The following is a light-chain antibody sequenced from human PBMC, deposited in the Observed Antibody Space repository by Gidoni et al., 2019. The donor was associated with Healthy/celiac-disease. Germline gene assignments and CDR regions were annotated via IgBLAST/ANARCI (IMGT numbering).Light chain of an antibody. Sequence: DIVMTQSPLSLPVTPGEPASISCRSSQSLLHSNGYNYLDLYLPKPGQSPQLLLYLGSNRASGVPDRFRGRGSGTDFKMKISRGEGEDFWGYFCIQALQTPPYPFGQGTKLEIK. J-gene: IGKJ2*01. CDR1: QSLLHSNGYNY. CDR2: LGS. V-gene: IGKV2-28*01. CDR3: IQALQTPPYP.